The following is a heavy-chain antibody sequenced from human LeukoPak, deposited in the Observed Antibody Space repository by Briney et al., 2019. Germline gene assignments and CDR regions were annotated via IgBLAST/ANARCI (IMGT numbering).Heavy chain of an antibody. CDR2: INPSGGST. J-gene: IGHJ4*02. V-gene: IGHV1-46*01. CDR1: GYTFTRCY. D-gene: IGHD5-24*01. Sequence: ASVKVSCKASGYTFTRCYIHWVRQAPGQGLEWMGMINPSGGSTDYAQNFQGRVTMTRDTSTSTVYMELSSLRSEDTAVYFCARDQRSDYNYLPGYWGQGTLVTVSS. CDR3: ARDQRSDYNYLPGY.